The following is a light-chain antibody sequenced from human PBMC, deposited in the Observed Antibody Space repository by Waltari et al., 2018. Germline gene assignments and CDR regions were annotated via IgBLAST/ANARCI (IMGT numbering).Light chain of an antibody. CDR3: QTWGSGIVT. CDR1: TGHSDFA. CDR2: LNSDGSH. V-gene: IGLV4-69*01. J-gene: IGLJ2*01. Sequence: QPVLTQSPSASASLGASVKLTCTLSTGHSDFAIAWHQQQPERGPRYLMKLNSDGSHTKGDDIPDRFSGSSSGAGRYLIISSLQSEDEAAYYCQTWGSGIVTFGGGTQLTVL.